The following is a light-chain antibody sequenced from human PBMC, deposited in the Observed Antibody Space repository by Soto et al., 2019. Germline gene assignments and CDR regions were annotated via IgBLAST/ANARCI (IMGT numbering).Light chain of an antibody. CDR2: KTS. V-gene: IGKV1-5*03. CDR3: HHYNDYSWT. Sequence: DIHMTQSPSTLSASVGDRVTITCRASQSISIWLAWYQQKPGKAPNLLIYKTSSLESGGPSRFSGSGSGTEFTLTISSLQPDDFATYYYHHYNDYSWTFGQGTKVEIK. CDR1: QSISIW. J-gene: IGKJ1*01.